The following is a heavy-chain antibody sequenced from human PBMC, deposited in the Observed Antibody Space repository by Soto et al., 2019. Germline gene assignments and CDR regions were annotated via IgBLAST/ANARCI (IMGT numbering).Heavy chain of an antibody. Sequence: EVQVMESGGGLVQPGGSLRLSCTASGFTFSNYAMTWARQAPGKGLEWVSIISGSGASTSYADSVKGRFTISRDNSQNTVYLEMNSLRAEDTAVYFCAKRISRQIYGVAKGAFDVWGLGTMVTVSS. D-gene: IGHD3-3*01. J-gene: IGHJ3*01. V-gene: IGHV3-23*01. CDR3: AKRISRQIYGVAKGAFDV. CDR1: GFTFSNYA. CDR2: ISGSGAST.